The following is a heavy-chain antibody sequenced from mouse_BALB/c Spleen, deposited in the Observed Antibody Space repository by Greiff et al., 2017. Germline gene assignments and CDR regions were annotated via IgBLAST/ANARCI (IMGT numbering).Heavy chain of an antibody. D-gene: IGHD1-1*01. CDR2: ISYSSST. Sequence: VQLKQSGPGLVKPSQSLSLTCTVTGYSITSDYAWNWIRQFPGNKLEWMGYISYSSSTSYNPSLKSRISITRDTSKNQFFLQLNSVTTEDTATYYCARGGSSYFDYWGQGTTLTVSS. CDR3: ARGGSSYFDY. V-gene: IGHV3-2*02. J-gene: IGHJ2*01. CDR1: GYSITSDYA.